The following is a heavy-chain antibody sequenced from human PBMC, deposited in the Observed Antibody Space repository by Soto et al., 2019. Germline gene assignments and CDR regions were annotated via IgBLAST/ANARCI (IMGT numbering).Heavy chain of an antibody. CDR1: GYTFTSYY. CDR3: ARGYYDSSGYYWVFDY. V-gene: IGHV1-46*04. J-gene: IGHJ4*02. CDR2: INPSGGST. Sequence: ASVKVSCKTSGYTFTSYYMHWVRQAPGQGLEWMGIINPSGGSTSYADSVKGRFTISRDNAKNSLYLQMNSLRAEDTAVYYCARGYYDSSGYYWVFDYWGQGTLVTVSS. D-gene: IGHD3-22*01.